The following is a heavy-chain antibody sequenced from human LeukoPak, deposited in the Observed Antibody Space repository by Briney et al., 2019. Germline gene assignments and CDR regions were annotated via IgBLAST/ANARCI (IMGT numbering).Heavy chain of an antibody. CDR2: IYYSGST. Sequence: SETLSLTCTVSGGSISSYYWSWIRQPPGKGLEWIGYIYYSGSTNYNPSLKSRVTMSVDTSKNQFSLKLSSVTAADTAVYYCARERVTGTSQINFDYWGQGTLVTVSS. D-gene: IGHD1-7*01. V-gene: IGHV4-59*12. CDR1: GGSISSYY. CDR3: ARERVTGTSQINFDY. J-gene: IGHJ4*02.